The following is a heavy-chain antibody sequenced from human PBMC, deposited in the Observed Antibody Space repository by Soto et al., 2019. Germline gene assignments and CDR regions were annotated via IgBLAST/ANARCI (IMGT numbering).Heavy chain of an antibody. D-gene: IGHD6-19*01. V-gene: IGHV4-31*03. CDR2: IKNSLST. CDR1: DASFTSAVYY. CDR3: AMSRSGILDS. Sequence: PSETLSLTCSVSDASFTSAVYYCSWIRQLPGKGLEWISDIKNSLSTNYSASLKSRATISVDTSKSQCSLRLNSVTAADTAMYYCAMSRSGILDSWGQGTLVTVSS. J-gene: IGHJ5*01.